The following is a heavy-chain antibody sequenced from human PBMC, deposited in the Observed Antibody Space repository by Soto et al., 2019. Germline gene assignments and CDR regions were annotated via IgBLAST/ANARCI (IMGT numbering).Heavy chain of an antibody. J-gene: IGHJ4*02. CDR1: GFSVSARGVG. CDR2: IYWDDDK. V-gene: IGHV2-5*02. CDR3: AHAGDYDLLTFDH. D-gene: IGHD4-17*01. Sequence: SGPTLVNPTQTLTLTCALSGFSVSARGVGVGWIRQPPGKALEWLALIYWDDDKRYSPSLKDRLAISKDTSSNQVVLTITNMDPGDTATYFCAHAGDYDLLTFDHWGPGTLVTVSS.